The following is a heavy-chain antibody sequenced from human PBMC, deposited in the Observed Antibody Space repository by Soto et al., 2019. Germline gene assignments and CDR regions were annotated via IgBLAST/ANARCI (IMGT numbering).Heavy chain of an antibody. J-gene: IGHJ4*02. V-gene: IGHV3-74*01. CDR2: INSDGSIT. Sequence: GGSLRLSCAASGFTFSSYWMHWVRQAPGKGLVWVSRINSDGSITGYADSVKGRFTISRDNAKNTLYLQINSLRAEDTAVYYCARVRGGVVIDYWGQGTLVTVSS. D-gene: IGHD2-21*01. CDR1: GFTFSSYW. CDR3: ARVRGGVVIDY.